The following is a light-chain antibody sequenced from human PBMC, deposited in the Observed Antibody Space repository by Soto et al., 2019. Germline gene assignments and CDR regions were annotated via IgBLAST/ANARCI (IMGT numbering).Light chain of an antibody. CDR2: GAS. Sequence: EIVVTQSPAGLSVSPGGRATLSCRASQSVNTNFAWYQQKPGQAPRLLIYGASTRATGIPARFSGSGSGTDFTLTISSLEPEDFAVYYCQQRMNWPLTFGQGTRLEIK. CDR3: QQRMNWPLT. J-gene: IGKJ5*01. V-gene: IGKV3-15*01. CDR1: QSVNTN.